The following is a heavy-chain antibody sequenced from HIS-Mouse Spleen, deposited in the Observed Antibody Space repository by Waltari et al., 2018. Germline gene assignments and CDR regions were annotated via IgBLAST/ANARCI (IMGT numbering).Heavy chain of an antibody. V-gene: IGHV1-2*02. D-gene: IGHD1-26*01. CDR3: ARVGYSGSYYYGLDV. CDR2: INPNSGGT. J-gene: IGHJ6*02. Sequence: QVQLVQSGAGVKKPGAAVKVSCKASGYTVTGYYMHCVRQAPGQGREWMGWINPNSGGTNYAQKFQGRVTMTRDTSISTAYMELSRLRSDDTAVYYCARVGYSGSYYYGLDVWGQGTTVTVSS. CDR1: GYTVTGYY.